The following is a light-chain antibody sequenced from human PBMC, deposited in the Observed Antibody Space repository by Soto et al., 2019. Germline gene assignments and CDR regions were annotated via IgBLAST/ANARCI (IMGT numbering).Light chain of an antibody. CDR1: SSDVASYNR. CDR2: EVS. CDR3: SLYTSSSTPDV. J-gene: IGLJ1*01. V-gene: IGLV2-18*01. Sequence: QSALTQPPSVSGSPGQSVTISCTGTSSDVASYNRVSWYQQPPGTAPKLMIYEVSNRPSGVPDRFSGSKSGNTASLTISGLQAEDEADYYCSLYTSSSTPDVFGTGTKLTVL.